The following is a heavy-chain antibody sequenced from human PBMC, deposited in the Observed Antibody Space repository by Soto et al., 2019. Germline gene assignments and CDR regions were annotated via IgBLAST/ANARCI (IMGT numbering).Heavy chain of an antibody. Sequence: SETLSLTCAVSGGSISSGGYSWSWIRQPPGKGLEWIGYIYHSGSTYYNPSLKSRVTISVDRSKNQFSLKLSSVTAADTAVYYCARGLSYKNWLDPCGPGTLVTVYS. CDR2: IYHSGST. CDR3: ARGLSYKNWLDP. J-gene: IGHJ5*02. CDR1: GGSISSGGYS. V-gene: IGHV4-30-2*01. D-gene: IGHD1-1*01.